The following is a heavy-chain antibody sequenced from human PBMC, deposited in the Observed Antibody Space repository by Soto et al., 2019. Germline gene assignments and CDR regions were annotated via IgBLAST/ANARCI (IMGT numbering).Heavy chain of an antibody. J-gene: IGHJ4*02. CDR1: GFTFGSYA. Sequence: GGSLRLSCAASGFTFGSYAIHWGRQAPGKGLEWVAVISYDGSNKYYADSVKGRFTISRDNSKNTLYLQMNSLRAEDTAVYYCARGGSYGSDYFDYWGQGTLVTVSS. V-gene: IGHV3-30-3*01. CDR2: ISYDGSNK. D-gene: IGHD5-18*01. CDR3: ARGGSYGSDYFDY.